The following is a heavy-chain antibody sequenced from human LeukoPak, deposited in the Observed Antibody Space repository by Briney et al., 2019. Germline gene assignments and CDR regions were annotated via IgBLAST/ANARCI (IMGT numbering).Heavy chain of an antibody. V-gene: IGHV7-4-1*02. CDR3: ARENSSSWYGSCVDY. Sequence: ASAKVSCKASGYTFTSYAMNWVRQAPGQGLEWMGWINTNTGNPTYAQGFTGRFVFSLDTSVSTAYLQISSLKAEDTAVYYCARENSSSWYGSCVDYWGQGTLVTVSS. CDR2: INTNTGNP. CDR1: GYTFTSYA. J-gene: IGHJ4*02. D-gene: IGHD6-13*01.